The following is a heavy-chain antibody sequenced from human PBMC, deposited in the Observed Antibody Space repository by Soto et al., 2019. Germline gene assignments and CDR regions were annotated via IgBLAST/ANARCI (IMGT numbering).Heavy chain of an antibody. CDR3: AKDRSSFTNYFDP. Sequence: GGSLRLSCAASGFTFISYAMSWVRQAPGEGLEWVSTISGGGGSTYYADSVKGRFTISRDNSKNALYLQMNSLRAGDTAVYYCAKDRSSFTNYFDPWGQGTLVTVSS. J-gene: IGHJ5*02. D-gene: IGHD1-7*01. CDR1: GFTFISYA. V-gene: IGHV3-23*01. CDR2: ISGGGGST.